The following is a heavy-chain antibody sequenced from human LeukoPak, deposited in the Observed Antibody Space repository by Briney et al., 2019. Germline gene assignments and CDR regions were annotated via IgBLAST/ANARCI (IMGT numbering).Heavy chain of an antibody. D-gene: IGHD3-22*01. CDR3: ARVFYYDSSGYGFGAFDI. CDR1: GYTFTGYY. CDR2: INPNSGGT. J-gene: IGHJ3*02. Sequence: GASVKVSCKASGYTFTGYYMHWVRQAPGQGLEWMGWINPNSGGTNYAQKLQGRVTMTRDTSISTAYMELSRLRSDDTAVYYCARVFYYDSSGYGFGAFDIWGQGTMVTVPS. V-gene: IGHV1-2*02.